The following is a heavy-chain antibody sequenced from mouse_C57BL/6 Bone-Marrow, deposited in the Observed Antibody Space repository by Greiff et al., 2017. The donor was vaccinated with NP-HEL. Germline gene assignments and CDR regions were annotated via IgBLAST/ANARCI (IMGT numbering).Heavy chain of an antibody. Sequence: EVKLQESGPGLVKPSQSLSLPCSVTGYSITSGYYWNWIRQFPGNKLEWMGYISYDGSNNYNPSLKNRIPITRDTSKNQFFLKLNSVTTEDTATYYCARNYGSSHWYFDVWGTGTTVTVSS. D-gene: IGHD1-1*01. J-gene: IGHJ1*03. CDR2: ISYDGSN. CDR3: ARNYGSSHWYFDV. V-gene: IGHV3-6*01. CDR1: GYSITSGYY.